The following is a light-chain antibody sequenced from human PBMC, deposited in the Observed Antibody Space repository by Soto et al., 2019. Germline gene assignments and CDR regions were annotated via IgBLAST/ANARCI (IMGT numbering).Light chain of an antibody. V-gene: IGLV2-14*01. Sequence: QSALTQPASVSGSPGQSITISCTGTSSDVGGYDYVSWYQQHPAKVPRLIIYEVTKRPSGVSNRFSGSRSGNTASLTISGLQAEDEADYYCSSYTDSSNYVFGTGTKLTVL. CDR3: SSYTDSSNYV. CDR2: EVT. CDR1: SSDVGGYDY. J-gene: IGLJ1*01.